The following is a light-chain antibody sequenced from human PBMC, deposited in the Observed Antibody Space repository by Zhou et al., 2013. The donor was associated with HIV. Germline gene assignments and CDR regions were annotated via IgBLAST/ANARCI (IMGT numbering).Light chain of an antibody. Sequence: AIRITQSPSSLSASIGDRVTITCRASQGISSYLAWYQQKPGKAPNLLIYAASTLQSGVPSRFSGSGSGTDFTLTISCLQSEDFATYYCQQYYSYPLTFGPGTKVDI. V-gene: IGKV1-8*01. J-gene: IGKJ3*01. CDR3: QQYYSYPLT. CDR2: AAS. CDR1: QGISSY.